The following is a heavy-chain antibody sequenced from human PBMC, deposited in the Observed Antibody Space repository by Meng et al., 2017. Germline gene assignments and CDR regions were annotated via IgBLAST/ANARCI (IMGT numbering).Heavy chain of an antibody. V-gene: IGHV4/OR15-8*02. J-gene: IGHJ4*02. Sequence: QVLIQQWGAGLCKSSETLSLTCAVSGGSISRFDWLSWVRPPPGKGLEWIGEIYHRANTNYNPSLQSRVTISIAKSKNQFSLELSSVTAADTAVYYCASWIYSCGLQWGQGTLVTVSS. CDR1: GGSISRFDW. D-gene: IGHD5-18*01. CDR3: ASWIYSCGLQ. CDR2: IYHRANT.